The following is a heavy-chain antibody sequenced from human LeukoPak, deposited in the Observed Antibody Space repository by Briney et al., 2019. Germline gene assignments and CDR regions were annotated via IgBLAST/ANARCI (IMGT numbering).Heavy chain of an antibody. Sequence: SETLSLTCAVSGGSISSSNWWSWVRQPPGKGLEWIGEIYHSGSTNYNPSLKSRVTISVDKSKNQFSLKLSSVTAADTAVYYCARASPTMVRGVIGAFDIWGQGTMVTVSS. CDR1: GGSISSSNW. J-gene: IGHJ3*02. CDR3: ARASPTMVRGVIGAFDI. D-gene: IGHD3-10*01. V-gene: IGHV4-4*02. CDR2: IYHSGST.